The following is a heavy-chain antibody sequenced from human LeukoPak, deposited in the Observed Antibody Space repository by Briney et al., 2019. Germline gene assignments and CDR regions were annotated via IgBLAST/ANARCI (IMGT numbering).Heavy chain of an antibody. CDR1: GFTFSDYY. V-gene: IGHV3-11*04. J-gene: IGHJ4*02. CDR2: ISSSGSTI. Sequence: GGSLRLSCAASGFTFSDYYMSWIRQAPGKGLEWVSYISSSGSTIYYADSVKGRFTISRDNAKNAVYLQMNSLRAEDTAVYYCAYGSYYDSSGSLFDNWGQGTLVTVSS. CDR3: AYGSYYDSSGSLFDN. D-gene: IGHD3-22*01.